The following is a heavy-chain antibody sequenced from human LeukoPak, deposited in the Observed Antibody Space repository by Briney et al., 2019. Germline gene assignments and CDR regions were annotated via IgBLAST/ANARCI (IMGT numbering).Heavy chain of an antibody. Sequence: GGSLRLSCVASGFTFSTHWMHWARHSPEKGLVWVSRIDSDGSGTTYANSVKGRFTVSRDNAKDTLYLQMNNLRAEDTGVYYCATGREYYYYGMDVWGQGTTVIVSS. CDR1: GFTFSTHW. CDR3: ATGREYYYYGMDV. V-gene: IGHV3-74*01. J-gene: IGHJ6*02. CDR2: IDSDGSGT.